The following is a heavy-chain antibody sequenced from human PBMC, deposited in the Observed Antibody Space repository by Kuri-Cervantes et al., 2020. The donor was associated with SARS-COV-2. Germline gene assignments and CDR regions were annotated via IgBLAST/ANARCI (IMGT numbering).Heavy chain of an antibody. J-gene: IGHJ3*01. CDR3: AKDPNGDYVGAFDF. D-gene: IGHD4-17*01. CDR2: IRGGGYTT. CDR1: GFTFSRYA. V-gene: IGHV3-23*01. Sequence: GESLKISCAASGFTFSRYAMIWVRQAPGKGLEWISAIRGGGYTTYYADSVKGRFTISRDNFKNTLYLQMNNLRAEDTAVYYCAKDPNGDYVGAFDFWGQGTLVTVSS.